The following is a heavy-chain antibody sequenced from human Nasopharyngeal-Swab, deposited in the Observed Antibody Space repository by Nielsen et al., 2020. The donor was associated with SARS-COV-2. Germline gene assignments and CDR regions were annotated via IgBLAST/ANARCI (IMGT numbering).Heavy chain of an antibody. CDR1: GYTFTSYY. Sequence: ASVKVSCKASGYTFTSYYMHWVRQASGQGLEWMGIINPSGGSTSYAQKFQGRVTMTRDTSTSTVYMELSSLRSEDTAVYYCARDSQNLRCWDYWGQGTLVTVSS. V-gene: IGHV1-46*01. CDR3: ARDSQNLRCWDY. D-gene: IGHD4-17*01. J-gene: IGHJ4*02. CDR2: INPSGGST.